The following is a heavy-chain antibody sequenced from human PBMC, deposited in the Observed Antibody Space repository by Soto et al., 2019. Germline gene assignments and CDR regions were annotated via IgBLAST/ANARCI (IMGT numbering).Heavy chain of an antibody. CDR3: AYSSSWSDYYGMDV. CDR2: INHSGST. CDR1: GGSFSGYY. D-gene: IGHD6-13*01. V-gene: IGHV4-34*01. Sequence: QVQLQQRGSGLLKPSENLSLTCPVYGGSFSGYYWSWIRQPPGKGLEWSGAINHSGSTNYNPYLKSRVTISVDTSKYQFSQKMRSVTYVDNAVYYCAYSSSWSDYYGMDVW. J-gene: IGHJ6*01.